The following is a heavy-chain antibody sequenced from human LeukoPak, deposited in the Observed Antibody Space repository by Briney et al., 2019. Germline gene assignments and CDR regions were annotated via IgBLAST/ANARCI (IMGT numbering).Heavy chain of an antibody. Sequence: SETLSLTCAVYGGSFSGYYWSWIRQPPGKGLEWIGEINHSGSTNYNPSLKSRVTISVDTSKNQFSLKLSSVTAADTAVYYCARHDRKRWLLLSDDAFDIWGQGTMVTVSS. CDR3: ARHDRKRWLLLSDDAFDI. J-gene: IGHJ3*02. CDR1: GGSFSGYY. V-gene: IGHV4-34*01. CDR2: INHSGST. D-gene: IGHD5-24*01.